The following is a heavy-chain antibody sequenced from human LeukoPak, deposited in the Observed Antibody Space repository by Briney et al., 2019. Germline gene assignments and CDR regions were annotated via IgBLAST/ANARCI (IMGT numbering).Heavy chain of an antibody. V-gene: IGHV3-30*18. J-gene: IGHJ4*02. Sequence: GRSLRLACAASGLTFSNYGMDWVRQAPAKGLEWVAVISSDGSHKYYADSVKGRFTISRDNSKNTLYLQMNSLRAEDTAVYYCAKPIYDFWSGYSDGDYWGQGTLVTVSS. CDR1: GLTFSNYG. CDR3: AKPIYDFWSGYSDGDY. D-gene: IGHD3-3*01. CDR2: ISSDGSHK.